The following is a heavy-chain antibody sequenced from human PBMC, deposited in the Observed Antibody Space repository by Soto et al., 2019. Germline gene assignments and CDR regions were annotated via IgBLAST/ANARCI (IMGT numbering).Heavy chain of an antibody. CDR2: MNPSGRNT. J-gene: IGHJ3*01. D-gene: IGHD3-16*02. Sequence: QVQLVQSGAEVKKPGASVQVSCKASGLAFPIDDIIWVRQTIGQGLEFMGWMNPSGRNTGYAQKFQGRATFTRNTPTSTAYMDLSGLRSEDTAGYYCARYRTKVPVAFDVWGQGTMVTVSS. CDR1: GLAFPIDD. CDR3: ARYRTKVPVAFDV. V-gene: IGHV1-8*01.